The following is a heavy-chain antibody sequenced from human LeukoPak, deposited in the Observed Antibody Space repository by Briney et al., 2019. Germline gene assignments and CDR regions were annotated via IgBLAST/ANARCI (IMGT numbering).Heavy chain of an antibody. V-gene: IGHV4-39*01. J-gene: IGHJ4*02. Sequence: SETLSLTCTVSGGSISSSSYYWGWIRQPPGKGLEWIGSIYYSGSTYYNPSLKSRVTISVDTSTNQFSLKLSSVTAADTAVYYCARRYYDSSGYAFDYWGQGTLVTVSS. D-gene: IGHD3-22*01. CDR2: IYYSGST. CDR1: GGSISSSSYY. CDR3: ARRYYDSSGYAFDY.